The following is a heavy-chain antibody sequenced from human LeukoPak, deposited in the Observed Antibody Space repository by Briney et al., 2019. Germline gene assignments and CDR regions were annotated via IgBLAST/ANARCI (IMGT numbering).Heavy chain of an antibody. CDR3: AKGLKGCSGAGCYYFFDF. J-gene: IGHJ4*02. CDR2: ITGSGGGT. D-gene: IGHD2-15*01. CDR1: GFTFSSYG. V-gene: IGHV3-23*01. Sequence: PGGSLRLSCAASGFTFSSYGMHWVRQAPGKGLEWVSSITGSGGGTYYADSVKGRFTISRDNSKNTLDLQMNSLRAEDTAVYYCAKGLKGCSGAGCYYFFDFWGQGTLVTVSS.